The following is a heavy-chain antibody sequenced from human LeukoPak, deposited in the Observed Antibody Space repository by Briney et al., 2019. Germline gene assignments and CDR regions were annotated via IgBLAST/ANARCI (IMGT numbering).Heavy chain of an antibody. D-gene: IGHD6-13*01. CDR2: ISYDGSNK. V-gene: IGHV3-30-3*01. Sequence: GRSLRLSCAASGFTFSSYAMHWVRQAPDKGLEWVAVISYDGSNKYYADSVEGRFTISRDNSKNTLYLQMNSLRAEDTAVYYCARDSGWTIAAAGYFDYWGQGTLVTVSS. CDR1: GFTFSSYA. J-gene: IGHJ4*02. CDR3: ARDSGWTIAAAGYFDY.